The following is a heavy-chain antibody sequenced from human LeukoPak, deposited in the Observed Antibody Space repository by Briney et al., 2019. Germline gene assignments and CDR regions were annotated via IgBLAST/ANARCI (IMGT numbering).Heavy chain of an antibody. D-gene: IGHD4-23*01. V-gene: IGHV4-39*07. CDR3: ARLGGFGGNKSFDY. CDR2: IYYSGST. CDR1: GGSINNGGYY. J-gene: IGHJ4*02. Sequence: SQTLSLTCTVSGGSINNGGYYWSWIRQPPGKGLEWIGSIYYSGSTYYNPSLKSRVTISVDTSKNQFSLKLSSVTAADTAVYYCARLGGFGGNKSFDYWGQGTLVTVSS.